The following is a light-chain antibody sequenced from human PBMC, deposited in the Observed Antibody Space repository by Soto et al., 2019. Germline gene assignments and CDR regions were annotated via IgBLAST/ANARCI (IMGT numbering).Light chain of an antibody. V-gene: IGLV2-14*01. Sequence: QSALTQPASVSGSPGQSITISCAGTMRDVGAYNLVSWYQQHPGRAPQLIIYEVRNRPSGISFRFSGSKSGNTASLTISGLQAEDEADYYCNSYTSKSSLIFGGGTQLTVL. CDR2: EVR. CDR1: MRDVGAYNL. CDR3: NSYTSKSSLI. J-gene: IGLJ2*01.